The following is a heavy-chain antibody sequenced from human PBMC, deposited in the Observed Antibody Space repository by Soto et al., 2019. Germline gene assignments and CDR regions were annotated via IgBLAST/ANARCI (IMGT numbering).Heavy chain of an antibody. V-gene: IGHV3-11*06. Sequence: QVQLVESGGGLVKPGGSLRLSCAASGFTFSDYYMTWIRQAPGKGLEWVSFISTVSSATNYADSVKGRFTISRDNAKNLVYLQMESLRAEASAVYYCARYNGSYLSAYFYGMDAWGQGATVTVPS. CDR3: ARYNGSYLSAYFYGMDA. J-gene: IGHJ6*02. CDR1: GFTFSDYY. CDR2: ISTVSSAT. D-gene: IGHD1-26*01.